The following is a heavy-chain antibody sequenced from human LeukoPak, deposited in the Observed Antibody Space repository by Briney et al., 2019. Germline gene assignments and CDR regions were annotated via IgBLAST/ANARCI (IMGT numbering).Heavy chain of an antibody. CDR3: ARDLIGYDFWSGYMDY. CDR1: GYTFTSYG. J-gene: IGHJ4*02. Sequence: ASVKVSCKASGYTFTSYGISWVRQAPGQGLEWMGWISAYNGNTNYAQKLQGRVTMTTDTSTSTAYMELRSLRSDDPAVYYCARDLIGYDFWSGYMDYWGQRTLVTVSS. CDR2: ISAYNGNT. D-gene: IGHD3-3*01. V-gene: IGHV1-18*01.